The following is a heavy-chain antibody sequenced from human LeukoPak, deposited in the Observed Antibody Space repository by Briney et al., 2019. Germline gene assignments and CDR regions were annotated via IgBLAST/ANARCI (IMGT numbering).Heavy chain of an antibody. CDR1: GFTYSSYE. D-gene: IGHD3-10*01. Sequence: GGSLRLSCAASGFTYSSYEMNWVRQAPGKGLEWFSYISSSGSSIYYADDVKGRFTISRVNEKNSLYLQMNSLRGEDTAVYYCARDLTMVGGVKVYWGQGTLVAVSS. J-gene: IGHJ4*02. V-gene: IGHV3-48*03. CDR3: ARDLTMVGGVKVY. CDR2: ISSSGSSI.